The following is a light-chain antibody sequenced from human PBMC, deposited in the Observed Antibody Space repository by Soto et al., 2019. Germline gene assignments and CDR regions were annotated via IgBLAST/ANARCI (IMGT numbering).Light chain of an antibody. CDR3: QQSYGIPRT. J-gene: IGKJ1*01. CDR2: AAS. V-gene: IGKV1-39*01. CDR1: QSISSY. Sequence: DIQMTQSPSSLSASVGDRVTITCRASQSISSYFNWYQQKPGKAPKLLIYAASSLQSGVPSMFSGSGSGTDFTLTISSLQPDDFATYYCQQSYGIPRTFGQGTKVEI.